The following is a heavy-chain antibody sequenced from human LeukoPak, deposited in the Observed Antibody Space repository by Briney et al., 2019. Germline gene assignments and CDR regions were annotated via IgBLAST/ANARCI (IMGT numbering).Heavy chain of an antibody. CDR2: IYYSGST. D-gene: IGHD6-19*01. J-gene: IGHJ4*02. Sequence: PSETLSLTCTVSGGSISSYYWSWIRQPPGKGLEWIGYIYYSGSTNYNPSLKSRVTISVDTSKNQFSLKLSSVTAADTAMYYCGRAVAGYYFDYWGQGTLVTVSS. CDR1: GGSISSYY. V-gene: IGHV4-59*01. CDR3: GRAVAGYYFDY.